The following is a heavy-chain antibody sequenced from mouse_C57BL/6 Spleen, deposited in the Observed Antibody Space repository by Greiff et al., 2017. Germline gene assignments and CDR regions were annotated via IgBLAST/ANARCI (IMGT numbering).Heavy chain of an antibody. CDR2: LDPSDSYT. CDR1: GYTFTSYW. V-gene: IGHV1-69*01. D-gene: IGHD1-1*01. Sequence: QVQLQQPGAELVMPGASVKLSCKASGYTFTSYWMHWVKQRPGQGLEWIGELDPSDSYTNYHQKFKGKSTLTVGKSTSTAYMQLSSLTSEDSSVNYCARGGYYGFLYYFDYWGQGTTLTVSS. CDR3: ARGGYYGFLYYFDY. J-gene: IGHJ2*01.